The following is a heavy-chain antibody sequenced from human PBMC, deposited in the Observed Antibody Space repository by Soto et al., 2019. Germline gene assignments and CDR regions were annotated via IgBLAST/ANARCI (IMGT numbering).Heavy chain of an antibody. CDR2: ISPSGGNT. J-gene: IGHJ4*02. CDR3: AKERAARGIDY. CDR1: GFTFTNYA. D-gene: IGHD6-6*01. Sequence: EVQLLESGGGLVQPGGSLRLSCAASGFTFTNYAMSWVRQAPGKGLEWVSTISPSGGNTYYADSVKGRFTISRDNSENTLYLQMNSLRAEDTVIYYCAKERAARGIDYWGQGTLVTVSS. V-gene: IGHV3-23*01.